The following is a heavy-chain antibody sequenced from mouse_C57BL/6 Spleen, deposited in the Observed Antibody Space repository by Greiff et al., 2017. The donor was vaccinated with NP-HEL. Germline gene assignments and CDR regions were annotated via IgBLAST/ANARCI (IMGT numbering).Heavy chain of an antibody. J-gene: IGHJ4*01. Sequence: QVQLQQSGPELVKPGASVKISCKASGYAFSSSWMNWVKQRPGKGLEWIGRIYPGDGDTNYNGKFKGKATLTADKSSSTAYMQLSSLTSEDSAVYFCARSGEYYDYSYYYAMDYWGQGTSVTVSS. CDR3: ARSGEYYDYSYYYAMDY. D-gene: IGHD2-4*01. CDR2: IYPGDGDT. CDR1: GYAFSSSW. V-gene: IGHV1-82*01.